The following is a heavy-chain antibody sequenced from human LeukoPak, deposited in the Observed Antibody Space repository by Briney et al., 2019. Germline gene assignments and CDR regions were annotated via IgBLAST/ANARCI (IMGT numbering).Heavy chain of an antibody. CDR1: GYTFTSYD. J-gene: IGHJ4*02. D-gene: IGHD5-18*01. V-gene: IGHV1-8*01. Sequence: GASVKVSCKASGYTFTSYDINWVRQAPGQGLGWLGWMNPNSGETGYAQKFQGRVTMTRNTSLSTAYMELSSLSSEDTAVYYCARGGDAAMIKYWGQGTLVTVSS. CDR3: ARGGDAAMIKY. CDR2: MNPNSGET.